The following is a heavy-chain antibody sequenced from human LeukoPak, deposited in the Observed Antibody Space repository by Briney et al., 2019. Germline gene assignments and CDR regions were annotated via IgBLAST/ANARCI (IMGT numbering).Heavy chain of an antibody. CDR1: GFGFSHYG. CDR2: IWYDGSKK. D-gene: IGHD1-26*01. Sequence: GGSLRLSCAASGFGFSHYGMHWVRQAPGKGLEWVAVIWYDGSKKYYADSVKGRFTISRDNSKNMVYLQMDSLRVEDTAIYYCAREIVGAIKSYFDYWGQGTLVTVSS. CDR3: AREIVGAIKSYFDY. J-gene: IGHJ4*02. V-gene: IGHV3-33*01.